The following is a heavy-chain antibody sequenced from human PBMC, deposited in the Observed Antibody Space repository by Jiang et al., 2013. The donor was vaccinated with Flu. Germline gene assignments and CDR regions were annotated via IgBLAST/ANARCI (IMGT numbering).Heavy chain of an antibody. CDR3: ARVHWEEQLDWFDS. V-gene: IGHV6-1*01. D-gene: IGHD6-13*01. Sequence: QTLSLTCVISGDSVSSKTVAWNWIRQSPSRGLEWLGRTYYRSKWYDDYAVSVKSRISINPDTSKNQFSLQLNSVTPEDTAVYYCARVHWEEQLDWFDSWGQGTLVTVSS. CDR2: TYYRSKWYD. CDR1: GDSVSSKTVA. J-gene: IGHJ5*01.